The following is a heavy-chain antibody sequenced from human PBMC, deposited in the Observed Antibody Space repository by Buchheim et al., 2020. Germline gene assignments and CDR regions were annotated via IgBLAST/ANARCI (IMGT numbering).Heavy chain of an antibody. J-gene: IGHJ6*02. CDR2: INHSGST. Sequence: QVQLQQWGAGLLKPSETLSLTCAVYGGSFSGYYWSWIRQPPGKGLEWIGEINHSGSTNYNPSLKSRVTISVDTSKNKLSLKRSSVTAADTAVYYCATRAVAADYYYYGMDVGGQGT. V-gene: IGHV4-34*01. CDR3: ATRAVAADYYYYGMDV. D-gene: IGHD6-19*01. CDR1: GGSFSGYY.